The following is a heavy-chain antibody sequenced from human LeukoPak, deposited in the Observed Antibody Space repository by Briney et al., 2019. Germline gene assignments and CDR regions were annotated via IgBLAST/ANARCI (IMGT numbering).Heavy chain of an antibody. V-gene: IGHV3-30*02. CDR2: IRYDGHNK. CDR3: ASDYGSGSYYFDY. J-gene: IGHJ4*02. CDR1: GFTFSSYG. D-gene: IGHD3-10*01. Sequence: PGGSLRLSCAASGFTFSSYGVHWVRQAPGKGLDWVAFIRYDGHNKYYADSVKGRFTISRDNSKNTLYLQMNSLRAEDTAVYYCASDYGSGSYYFDYWGQGTLVTVSS.